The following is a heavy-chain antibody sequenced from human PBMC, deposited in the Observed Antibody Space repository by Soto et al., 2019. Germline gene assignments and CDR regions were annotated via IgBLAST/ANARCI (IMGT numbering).Heavy chain of an antibody. CDR2: ISWNSGSI. J-gene: IGHJ4*02. V-gene: IGHV3-9*01. D-gene: IGHD6-13*01. CDR1: GFTFDDYA. Sequence: EVQLVESGGGLVQPGRSLRLSCAASGFTFDDYAMHWVRQAPGKGLEWVSGISWNSGSIGYADSVKGRFTISRDNAKNSLYLQMNSLRAEDTALCYCAKDKGIALNLFDYWGQGTLVTVSS. CDR3: AKDKGIALNLFDY.